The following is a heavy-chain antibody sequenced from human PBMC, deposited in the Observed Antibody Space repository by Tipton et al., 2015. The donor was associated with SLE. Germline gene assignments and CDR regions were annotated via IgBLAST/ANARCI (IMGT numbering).Heavy chain of an antibody. J-gene: IGHJ3*02. V-gene: IGHV4-59*01. CDR1: GGSISSYY. Sequence: TLSLTCTVSGGSISSYYWSWIRQPPGKGLGWIGHIYYSGSTNYNPSLKSRVTISVDTSKNQFSLKLSSVTAADTAVYYCARDLLSDAFDIWGQGTMVTVSS. D-gene: IGHD2/OR15-2a*01. CDR3: ARDLLSDAFDI. CDR2: IYYSGST.